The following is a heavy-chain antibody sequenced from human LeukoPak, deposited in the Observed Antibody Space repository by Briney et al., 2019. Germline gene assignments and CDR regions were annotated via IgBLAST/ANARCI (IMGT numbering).Heavy chain of an antibody. V-gene: IGHV3-23*01. CDR3: ARGGSPPEALGDAFDI. J-gene: IGHJ3*02. CDR1: GFTFSIYA. D-gene: IGHD1-26*01. Sequence: PGGSLRLSCAASGFTFSIYAMNWVRQAPGKGLEWVSSISANGGETHYADSVKGRFTISRDNSKNTLYLQINNPRVEDTAVYYCARGGSPPEALGDAFDIWGQGTMVTVSS. CDR2: ISANGGET.